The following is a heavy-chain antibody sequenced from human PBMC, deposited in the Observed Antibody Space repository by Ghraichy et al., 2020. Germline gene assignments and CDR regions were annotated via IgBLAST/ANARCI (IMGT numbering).Heavy chain of an antibody. CDR2: IKYDGSAE. D-gene: IGHD2-21*02. CDR1: GFAYNSYW. J-gene: IGHJ4*02. V-gene: IGHV3-7*01. CDR3: ARGWGRFDY. Sequence: LSLTCAASGFAYNSYWMNWVHQAPGKGLEWVAYIKYDGSAEYYVDSVKGRFAISRDNAKNSLFLQMNSLRAEDTAVYYCARGWGRFDYWGQGTLVTVSS.